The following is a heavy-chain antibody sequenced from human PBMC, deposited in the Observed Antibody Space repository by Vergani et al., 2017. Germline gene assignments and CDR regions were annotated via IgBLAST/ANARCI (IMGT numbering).Heavy chain of an antibody. D-gene: IGHD2-2*01. Sequence: QVQLVQSGAEVKKPGASVKVSCKASGYTFTVYYMHWVRQAPGQGLEWMGWINPNSGGTNYAQKFQGRVTMTRDTSISTAYMELSRLRFDETAVYYCAREAQPRRGRRKYCSSTSCYGGGSNSWFDPWGQGSLVTVSS. CDR3: AREAQPRRGRRKYCSSTSCYGGGSNSWFDP. V-gene: IGHV1-2*02. CDR2: INPNSGGT. CDR1: GYTFTVYY. J-gene: IGHJ5*02.